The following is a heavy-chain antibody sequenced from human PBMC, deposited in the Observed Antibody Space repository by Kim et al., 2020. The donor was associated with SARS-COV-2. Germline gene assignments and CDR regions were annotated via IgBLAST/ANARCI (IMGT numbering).Heavy chain of an antibody. V-gene: IGHV4-59*01. CDR3: ARDVVVARMYYYYYYGMDV. CDR2: IYYSGST. Sequence: SETLSLTCTVSGGSISSYYWSWIRQPPGKGLEWIGYIYYSGSTNYNPSLKSRVTISVDTSKNQFSLKLSSVTAADTAVYYCARDVVVARMYYYYYYGMDVWGQGTTVTVSS. J-gene: IGHJ6*02. D-gene: IGHD2-15*01. CDR1: GGSISSYY.